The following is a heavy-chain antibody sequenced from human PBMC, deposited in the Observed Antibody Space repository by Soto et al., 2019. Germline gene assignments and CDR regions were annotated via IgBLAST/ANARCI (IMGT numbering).Heavy chain of an antibody. Sequence: SETLSLTCTVSGDSISSYYWGWIRQPPGKGLEWIGYIHYSGSTNYNPSLKSRVTISVDTPKNQFSLKVNSMTAADTAVYYCARGGLAARKGRWFDPWGQGTLVTVSS. D-gene: IGHD6-6*01. CDR2: IHYSGST. CDR3: ARGGLAARKGRWFDP. J-gene: IGHJ5*02. CDR1: GDSISSYY. V-gene: IGHV4-59*01.